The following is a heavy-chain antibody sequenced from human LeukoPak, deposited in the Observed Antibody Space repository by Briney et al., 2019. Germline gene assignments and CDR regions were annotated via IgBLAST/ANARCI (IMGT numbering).Heavy chain of an antibody. CDR2: ISWNSGTI. D-gene: IGHD3-10*01. J-gene: IGHJ4*02. CDR1: GFTFDDYA. V-gene: IGHV3-9*03. CDR3: AGSDYYGSGSFDY. Sequence: PDRSLRLSCAASGFTFDDYAMHWVRQAPGKGLEWVSGISWNSGTIGYADSVKGRFTISRDNAKNSLYLQMNSLRPEDMALYYCAGSDYYGSGSFDYWSQGTLVTVSS.